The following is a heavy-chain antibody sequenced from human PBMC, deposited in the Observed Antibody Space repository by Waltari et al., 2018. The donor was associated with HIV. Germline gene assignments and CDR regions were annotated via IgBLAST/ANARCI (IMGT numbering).Heavy chain of an antibody. CDR1: GGSISSSSYY. D-gene: IGHD2-15*01. CDR2: IYYSGST. CDR3: ARQVVGWWFDP. V-gene: IGHV4-39*01. J-gene: IGHJ5*02. Sequence: QLQLQESGPGLVKPSETLSLTCTVSGGSISSSSYYWGWIRQPPGKGLEWIGSIYYSGSTYYNPSLKSRVTISVDTSKNQFSLKLSSVTAADTAVYYCARQVVGWWFDPWGQGTLVTVSS.